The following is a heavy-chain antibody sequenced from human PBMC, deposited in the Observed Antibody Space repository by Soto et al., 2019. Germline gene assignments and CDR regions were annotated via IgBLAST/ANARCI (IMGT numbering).Heavy chain of an antibody. CDR3: ARKAWVRFDY. CDR2: VFHTGNT. Sequence: QVQMQESGPGLVKPSGTLSLTCTVSGDSMTRSVWWTWVRQPPGKGLEWIGEVFHTGNTHYNPSLKSRVTMSVDKSTNEFSLKVTSVTAADTAIYYCARKAWVRFDYWGQGALVTVSS. J-gene: IGHJ4*02. CDR1: GDSMTRSVW. D-gene: IGHD7-27*01. V-gene: IGHV4-4*02.